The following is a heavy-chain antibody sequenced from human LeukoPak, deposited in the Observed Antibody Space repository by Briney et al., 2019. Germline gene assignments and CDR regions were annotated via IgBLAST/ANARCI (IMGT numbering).Heavy chain of an antibody. CDR2: IYWNDDE. Sequence: ESGPTLVKPTQTLTLTCTFSGFSLSNSGVGVGWIRQPPGKALEWLALIYWNDDERYSPSLKSRLTITKDTSKNQVVLTMTNMDPVDTATYYCALPGYSYDYGYWGQGTLVTVSS. V-gene: IGHV2-5*01. J-gene: IGHJ4*02. D-gene: IGHD5-18*01. CDR1: GFSLSNSGVG. CDR3: ALPGYSYDYGY.